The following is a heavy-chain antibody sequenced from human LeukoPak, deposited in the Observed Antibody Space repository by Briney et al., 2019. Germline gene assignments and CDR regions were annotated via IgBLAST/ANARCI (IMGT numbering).Heavy chain of an antibody. V-gene: IGHV1-2*06. J-gene: IGHJ4*02. CDR2: INPNSGGT. D-gene: IGHD7-27*01. CDR3: ARDEADLGDY. CDR1: GFTFSSYG. Sequence: GGSLRLSCAASGFTFSSYGMHWVRQAPGQGLEWMGRINPNSGGTNYAQKFQGRVTMTRDTSISTAYMELSRLRSDDTAVYYCARDEADLGDYWGQGTLVTVSS.